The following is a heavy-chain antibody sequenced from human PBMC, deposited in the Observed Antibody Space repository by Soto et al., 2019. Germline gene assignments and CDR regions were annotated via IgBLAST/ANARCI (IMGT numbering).Heavy chain of an antibody. CDR3: ARDSGIAAPGGY. J-gene: IGHJ4*02. CDR2: ISYDGSNK. CDR1: GFTFSSYA. V-gene: IGHV3-30-3*01. D-gene: IGHD6-13*01. Sequence: GGSLRLSCAASGFTFSSYAMHWVRQAPGKGLEWVAVISYDGSNKYYADSVKGRFTISRDNSKNTLYLQMNSLRAEDTAVYYCARDSGIAAPGGYWGQGTLVTVSS.